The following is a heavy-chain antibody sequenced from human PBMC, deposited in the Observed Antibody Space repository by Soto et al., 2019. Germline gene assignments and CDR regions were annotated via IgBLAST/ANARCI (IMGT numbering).Heavy chain of an antibody. J-gene: IGHJ6*02. D-gene: IGHD3-16*01. V-gene: IGHV3-53*01. CDR2: LYTEGTT. Sequence: PGGSLRLSCVASGLTVSHNYMAWVRQAPEMGLEWVSILYTEGTTYYADSVKGRFTISRDSSKNTLFLQMDSLRAEDTAVYYSVRPRPSGENYGMDVWGQGTTVTVSS. CDR3: VRPRPSGENYGMDV. CDR1: GLTVSHNY.